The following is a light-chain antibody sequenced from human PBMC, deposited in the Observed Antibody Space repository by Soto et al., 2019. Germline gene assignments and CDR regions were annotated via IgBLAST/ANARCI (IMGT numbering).Light chain of an antibody. CDR1: QSVSDRF. CDR3: QQYADTPPT. CDR2: GAS. Sequence: EIVLTQSPGTVSLSPGERATLSCRASQSVSDRFLAWYQQRPGQAPRLLIHGASTRATGIPDRFRGSGSGTDFTLTISRLEPEDFAVYFCQQYADTPPTFGQGTKVDIK. J-gene: IGKJ1*01. V-gene: IGKV3-20*01.